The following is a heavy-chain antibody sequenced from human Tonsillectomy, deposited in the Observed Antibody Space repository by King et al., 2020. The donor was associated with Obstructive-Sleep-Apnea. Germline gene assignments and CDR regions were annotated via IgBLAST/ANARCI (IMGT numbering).Heavy chain of an antibody. J-gene: IGHJ3*02. CDR2: ISAYNGNT. Sequence: VQLVESGAEVKKPGASVKVSCTASGYTFTSYGISWVRQAPGQGLEWMGWISAYNGNTNYAQKLQGRVTMTTDTSTSTAYMELRSLRSDDTAVYYCAREPVVVAATIDYFDDAFDIWGQGTMVTVSS. CDR3: AREPVVVAATIDYFDDAFDI. CDR1: GYTFTSYG. V-gene: IGHV1-18*01. D-gene: IGHD2-15*01.